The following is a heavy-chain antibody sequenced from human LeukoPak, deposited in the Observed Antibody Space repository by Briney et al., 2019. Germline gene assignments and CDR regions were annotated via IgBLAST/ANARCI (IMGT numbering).Heavy chain of an antibody. Sequence: PGGSLRLSCAASGFTFSSYGLNWVRQAPGEGLEWVSYVSPSSTTIYYADSVKGRFTISRDNAKNSLYLQMSRLRVEDTAVYYCARVIFGVVTSPYFDHWGQGTLVTVSS. CDR2: VSPSSTTI. D-gene: IGHD3-3*01. CDR3: ARVIFGVVTSPYFDH. J-gene: IGHJ4*02. V-gene: IGHV3-48*04. CDR1: GFTFSSYG.